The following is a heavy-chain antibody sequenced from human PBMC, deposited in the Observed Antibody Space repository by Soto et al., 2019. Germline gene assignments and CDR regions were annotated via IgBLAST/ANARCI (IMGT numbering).Heavy chain of an antibody. CDR2: ISYDGSDK. V-gene: IGHV3-30*03. Sequence: QVHLVESGGGVVQPGRSLRLSCAASGFTFSTYGMHWVRQAPGKGLEWVAAISYDGSDKYYGDSVKGRFTISRDNSRNTLYLQMNSLRAEDTAVYYCATTPYERYYSHYFSYLGQGYLVTVSS. J-gene: IGHJ4*02. CDR1: GFTFSTYG. D-gene: IGHD1-26*01. CDR3: ATTPYERYYSHYFSY.